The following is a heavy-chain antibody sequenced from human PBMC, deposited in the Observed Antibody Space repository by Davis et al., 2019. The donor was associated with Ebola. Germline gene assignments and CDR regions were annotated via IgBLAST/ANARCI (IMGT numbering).Heavy chain of an antibody. CDR3: AREDCSDGRAGRCHQNFDY. J-gene: IGHJ4*02. Sequence: AASVKVSCKAFGFTLTDYYMHWVLQAPPHALXXVGWISPNGGDTRFAQTFQVRVTMTRDTAISTTYMELSGHTSDDTAVYYCAREDCSDGRAGRCHQNFDYWGQGTLVTVSS. V-gene: IGHV1-2*02. D-gene: IGHD2-8*01. CDR1: GFTLTDYY. CDR2: ISPNGGDT.